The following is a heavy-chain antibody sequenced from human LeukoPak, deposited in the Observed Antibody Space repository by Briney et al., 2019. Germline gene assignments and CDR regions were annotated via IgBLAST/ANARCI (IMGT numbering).Heavy chain of an antibody. Sequence: ASVKVSCKASGYTFTSYYMHWVRQAPGQGLEWMGIINPSGGSTSYAQKFQGRVTMTRDTSTSTVYMELSSLRSEDTAVYYCARDPTDPYYYYYGMDVWGQGTTVTVSS. V-gene: IGHV1-46*01. CDR1: GYTFTSYY. CDR2: INPSGGST. CDR3: ARDPTDPYYYYYGMDV. J-gene: IGHJ6*02.